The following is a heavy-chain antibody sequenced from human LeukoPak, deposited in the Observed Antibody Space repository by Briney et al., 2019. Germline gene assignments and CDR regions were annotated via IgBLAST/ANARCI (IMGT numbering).Heavy chain of an antibody. CDR3: ARLSQTPDYYSNGGYYYLGY. Sequence: ASVKVSCKASRYTFTSYDINSVREAAGQGLEWMGWMNPNTGRTGFAQKFQGRLTMTRDTSLSTAYMELSSLRSEDTAVYHCARLSQTPDYYSNGGYYYLGYWGQGTPVTVSS. CDR1: RYTFTSYD. V-gene: IGHV1-8*01. J-gene: IGHJ4*02. CDR2: MNPNTGRT. D-gene: IGHD3-22*01.